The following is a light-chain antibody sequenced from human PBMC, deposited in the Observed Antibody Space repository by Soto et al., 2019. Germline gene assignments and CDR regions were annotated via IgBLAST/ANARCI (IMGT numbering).Light chain of an antibody. V-gene: IGKV1-5*01. CDR1: QSISKW. Sequence: DMGMTQCPSTLSASRGDGVISTCGASQSISKWLAWYQQKPGKAPNLLIYDASSLQSGVPARFSGSGSGTAFNLTISDLQTDDFATYYCQQYTLYLETFGQGTQVDIK. CDR3: QQYTLYLET. J-gene: IGKJ1*01. CDR2: DAS.